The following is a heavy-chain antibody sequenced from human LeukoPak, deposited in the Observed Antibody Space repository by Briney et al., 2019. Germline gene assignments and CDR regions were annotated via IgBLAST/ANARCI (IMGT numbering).Heavy chain of an antibody. CDR1: GFTFSSYA. CDR2: ISGSGGST. V-gene: IGHV3-23*01. J-gene: IGHJ4*02. Sequence: GGSLRLSCAAYGFTFSSYAISWVRQAPGKGLEWVSAISGSGGSTYYADSVKGWFTISRDNSKNTLYLQMNSLRAEDTAVYYCAKDHRFIGYWGQGTLVTVSS. CDR3: AKDHRFIGY. D-gene: IGHD1-14*01.